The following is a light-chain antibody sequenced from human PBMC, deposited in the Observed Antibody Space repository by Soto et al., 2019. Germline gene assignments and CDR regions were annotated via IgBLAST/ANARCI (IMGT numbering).Light chain of an antibody. V-gene: IGLV1-51*02. Sequence: VLTPPPPVSSAPGQKVTISCSGRSSNIGIDYVSWYQQLPGTAPKLLIYEDNKRPSGIPDRFSASKSGTSATLDITGLQTGDEADYYCGAWDTSLSGGIFGGGTQLTVL. CDR1: SSNIGIDY. J-gene: IGLJ2*01. CDR3: GAWDTSLSGGI. CDR2: EDN.